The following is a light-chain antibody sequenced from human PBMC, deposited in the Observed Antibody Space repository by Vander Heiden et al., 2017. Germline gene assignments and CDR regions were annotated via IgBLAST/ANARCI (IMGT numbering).Light chain of an antibody. CDR2: EVS. CDR3: SSYTSSSTPVV. CDR1: SRAVGGYNS. Sequence: QSALTQPAPVSGSPGQPTPTSCTGNSRAVGGYNSFSWYHQHPGTAPNLMFHEVSNLPSGVSTRFSGSKSSNTASLTISVLQAEDEADYYCSSYTSSSTPVVFGGGTKLTVL. J-gene: IGLJ2*01. V-gene: IGLV2-14*01.